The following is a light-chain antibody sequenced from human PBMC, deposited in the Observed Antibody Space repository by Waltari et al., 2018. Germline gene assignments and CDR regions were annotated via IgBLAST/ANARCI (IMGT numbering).Light chain of an antibody. V-gene: IGLV2-8*01. Sequence: QSALTQPPSASGSPGQSVTISCTGPSSDVGGYHYVSWYQQHAGKAPKLMIYEVSKRPSGVPDRFSGSKSGNTASLTVSGLQAEDEADYYCSSYAGSPVVFGGGTKLTVL. J-gene: IGLJ2*01. CDR1: SSDVGGYHY. CDR2: EVS. CDR3: SSYAGSPVV.